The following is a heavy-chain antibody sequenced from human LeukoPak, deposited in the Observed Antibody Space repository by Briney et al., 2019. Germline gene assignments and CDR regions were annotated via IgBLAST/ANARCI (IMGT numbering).Heavy chain of an antibody. D-gene: IGHD4-23*01. CDR3: AKDARSFGGTYFDY. CDR2: MSGSDTGS. J-gene: IGHJ4*02. Sequence: VGSLRLSCAASGFTFSDYYMSWIRQAPGKGLEWVSAMSGSDTGSWYADSVKGRFTISRDTSKTTLYLQMNSLRAEDTAIYYCAKDARSFGGTYFDYWGQGIQVTVSS. V-gene: IGHV3-23*01. CDR1: GFTFSDYY.